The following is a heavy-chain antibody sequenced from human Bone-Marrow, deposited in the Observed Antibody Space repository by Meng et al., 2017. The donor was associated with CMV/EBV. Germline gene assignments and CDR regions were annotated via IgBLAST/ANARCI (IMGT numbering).Heavy chain of an antibody. V-gene: IGHV2-70D*14. J-gene: IGHJ4*02. CDR3: ARSTGGSTYLDY. D-gene: IGHD1-14*01. Sequence: SGPTLVKPTQILTLTCTFPGFSLGTSGMRVSWIRQPPGKALEWLARIDWDDDKFYSTSLKSRLSISKDTSKNQVVLTMTNMDPVDTATYHRARSTGGSTYLDYWGQGTLVTVSS. CDR1: GFSLGTSGMR. CDR2: IDWDDDK.